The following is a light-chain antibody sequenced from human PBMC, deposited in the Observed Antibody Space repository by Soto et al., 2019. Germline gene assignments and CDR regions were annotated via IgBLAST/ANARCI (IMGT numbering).Light chain of an antibody. CDR3: PHSGYFPWT. J-gene: IGKJ1*01. Sequence: EIVLTQSPATLSLSPGERATLSCRASQSVSSSYLAWYQQKPGPAPRLLIYGASSRATGNPDRFSGCGFRTDFPLTISRREPQDFVVYCSPHSGYFPWTCGQGSKGQIK. CDR2: GAS. V-gene: IGKV3-20*01. CDR1: QSVSSSY.